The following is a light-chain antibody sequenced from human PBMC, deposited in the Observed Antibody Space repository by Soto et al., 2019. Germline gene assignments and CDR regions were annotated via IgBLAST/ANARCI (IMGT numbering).Light chain of an antibody. J-gene: IGLJ1*01. V-gene: IGLV1-40*01. CDR1: KSNIGAGFA. Sequence: QSVLTQPPSVSGAPGQRVTISCTGRKSNIGAGFAVHWYQHIPGAAPRLLIYDSTDRRSGVPDRFSASTSGTSASLTINGLQAEDEGDYYCQSYDSRLTGSYVFGTGTKVTVL. CDR2: DST. CDR3: QSYDSRLTGSYV.